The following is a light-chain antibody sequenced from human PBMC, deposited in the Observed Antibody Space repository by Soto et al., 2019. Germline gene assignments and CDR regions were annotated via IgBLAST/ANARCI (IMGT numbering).Light chain of an antibody. CDR1: QSISSS. V-gene: IGKV1-39*01. CDR3: QQSYSSPRT. CDR2: AAS. J-gene: IGKJ2*01. Sequence: DIQMTQSPSSLSASVGDRVTITCRASQSISSSLNWYQQIPGQAAKVLIYAASSLQSGVPSRFSGSGSGADFTLTISSLQPEDSATYYCQQSYSSPRTFGRGTKLEIK.